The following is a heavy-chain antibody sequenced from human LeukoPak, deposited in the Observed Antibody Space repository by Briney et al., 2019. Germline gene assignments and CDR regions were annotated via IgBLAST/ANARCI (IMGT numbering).Heavy chain of an antibody. J-gene: IGHJ4*02. V-gene: IGHV3-53*01. CDR1: GFTVSSNS. D-gene: IGHD3-10*01. Sequence: GGSLRLSCTVSGFTVSSNSMSWVRQAPGKGLEWVSFIYSGSTHYSDSVKGRFTISRDNSKNTLYLQMNSLRAEDTAVYYCARWFGEFPRPSYYFDYWGQGTLVTVSS. CDR2: IYSGST. CDR3: ARWFGEFPRPSYYFDY.